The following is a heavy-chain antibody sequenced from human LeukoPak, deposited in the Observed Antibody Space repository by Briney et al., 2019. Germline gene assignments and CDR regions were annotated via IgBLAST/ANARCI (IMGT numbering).Heavy chain of an antibody. CDR2: INPNSGGT. Sequence: ASVKVSCKASGYTFTGYYMHWVRQAPGQGLEWMGWINPNSGGTNYAQKFQGRVTMTRDTSISTAYMELSRLRSDDTAVYYCASPNYYDSSGYYYGGEVAFDYWGQGTLVTVSS. V-gene: IGHV1-2*02. D-gene: IGHD3-22*01. CDR3: ASPNYYDSSGYYYGGEVAFDY. J-gene: IGHJ4*02. CDR1: GYTFTGYY.